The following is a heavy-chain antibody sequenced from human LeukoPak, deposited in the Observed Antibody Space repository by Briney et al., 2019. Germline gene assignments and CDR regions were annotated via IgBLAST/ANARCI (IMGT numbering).Heavy chain of an antibody. CDR3: ARSPRYSSGSYYSAFDM. V-gene: IGHV3-74*01. D-gene: IGHD3-22*01. J-gene: IGHJ3*02. Sequence: GGSLRLSFSASGFTFSSHWMHWVRQAPGKGLGWVSRINSDGSSTSYADSVKGRFTISRDNSKNTLYLQMNSLRAEDTAVYYCARSPRYSSGSYYSAFDMWGQGTMVTVSA. CDR1: GFTFSSHW. CDR2: INSDGSST.